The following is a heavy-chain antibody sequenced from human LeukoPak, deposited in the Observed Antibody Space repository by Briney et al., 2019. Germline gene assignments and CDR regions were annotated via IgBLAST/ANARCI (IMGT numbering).Heavy chain of an antibody. J-gene: IGHJ4*02. D-gene: IGHD6-25*01. V-gene: IGHV4-39*07. CDR3: ARGRLEFDY. Sequence: SETLSLTCTVSGGSISSSSYYWGWIRQPPGKGLEWIGEIYHSGSTNYNPSLKSRVTISVDKSKNQFSLKLSSVTAADTAVYYCARGRLEFDYWGQGTLVTVSS. CDR1: GGSISSSSYY. CDR2: IYHSGST.